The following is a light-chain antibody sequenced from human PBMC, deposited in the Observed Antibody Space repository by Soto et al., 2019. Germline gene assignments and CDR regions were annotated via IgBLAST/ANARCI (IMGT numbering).Light chain of an antibody. J-gene: IGKJ1*01. CDR2: EGS. CDR1: QSVSSF. V-gene: IGKV3-11*01. CDR3: QQRSSRPGT. Sequence: ESVLTQSPGTLSLSPGERATLSCRASQSVSSFLAWYQQKPGQAPRRVIYEGSNRAAGIPHSFSGSGSGTDFTLTISSRVPEDFAVVYYQQRSSRPGTFGQGTKVDIK.